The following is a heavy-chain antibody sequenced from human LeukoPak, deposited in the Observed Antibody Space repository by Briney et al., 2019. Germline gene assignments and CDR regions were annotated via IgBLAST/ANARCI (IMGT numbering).Heavy chain of an antibody. CDR2: ISGSGGNT. D-gene: IGHD6-13*01. V-gene: IGHV3-23*01. J-gene: IGHJ4*02. Sequence: PGGSLTLSRAASEFTLSSYAMNWVRQAPGKGLEWVSGISGSGGNTYYADSVKGRFTISRDNSKNTLYLQRNSLRVGDTAVYYCAKKSSSWFHGGYWGQGTLVTVSS. CDR3: AKKSSSWFHGGY. CDR1: EFTLSSYA.